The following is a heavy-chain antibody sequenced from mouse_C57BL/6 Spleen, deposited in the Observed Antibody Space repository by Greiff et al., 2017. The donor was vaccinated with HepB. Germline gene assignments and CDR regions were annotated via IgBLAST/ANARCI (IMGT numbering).Heavy chain of an antibody. CDR3: ARHGIYYDYDGPMDY. J-gene: IGHJ4*01. Sequence: EVKLMESGGGLVQPGGSLKLSCAASGFTFSDYGMAWVRQAPRKGPEWVAFISNLAYSIYYADTVTGRFTISRENAKNTLYLEMSSLRSEDTAMYYCARHGIYYDYDGPMDYWGQGTSVTVSS. D-gene: IGHD2-4*01. V-gene: IGHV5-15*01. CDR2: ISNLAYSI. CDR1: GFTFSDYG.